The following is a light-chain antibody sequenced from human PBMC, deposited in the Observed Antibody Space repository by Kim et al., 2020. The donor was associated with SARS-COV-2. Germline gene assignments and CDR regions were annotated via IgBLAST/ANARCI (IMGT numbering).Light chain of an antibody. V-gene: IGKV4-1*01. CDR3: EQYYTAPQT. CDR1: QTVLYTSSNKNY. CDR2: WAS. J-gene: IGKJ3*01. Sequence: ATINWKASQTVLYTSSNKNYLGWYQQKPGQPPILLIYWASTRESGVPDRFSGSGSGADFTLSISSLRPEDVAVYYCEQYYTAPQTFGPGTKVGSK.